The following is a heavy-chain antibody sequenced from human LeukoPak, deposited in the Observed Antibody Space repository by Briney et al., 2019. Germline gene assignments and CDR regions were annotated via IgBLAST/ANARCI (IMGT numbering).Heavy chain of an antibody. J-gene: IGHJ4*02. CDR2: VARDGGAK. D-gene: IGHD6-19*01. V-gene: IGHV3-30*03. CDR3: AREATWGQWYFDH. CDR1: GFSFSNHG. Sequence: GGSLRLSCVASGFSFSNHGMHWVRQAPGKGLEWVSVVARDGGAKFYADSVKGRFTLSRDNSKNMFFLQMNFLTVEDTAIYYCAREATWGQWYFDHWGQGTPVIVSS.